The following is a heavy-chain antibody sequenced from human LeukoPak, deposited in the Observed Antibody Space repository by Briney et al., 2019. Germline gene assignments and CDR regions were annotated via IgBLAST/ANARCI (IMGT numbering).Heavy chain of an antibody. Sequence: VASVKVSCKASGYTFTSYDINWVRQATGQGLEWMGRMNPNSGNRGYAQKFQGRVTMTRNTSISTAYMELSSLRSEDTAVYYCARGYSSGPDYFDYWGQGTLVTVSS. CDR3: ARGYSSGPDYFDY. V-gene: IGHV1-8*01. J-gene: IGHJ4*02. D-gene: IGHD6-19*01. CDR2: MNPNSGNR. CDR1: GYTFTSYD.